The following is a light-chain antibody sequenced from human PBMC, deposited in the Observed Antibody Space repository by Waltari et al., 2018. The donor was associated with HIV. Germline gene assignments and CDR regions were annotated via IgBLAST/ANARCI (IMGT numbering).Light chain of an antibody. CDR1: QCVFWSSNNKNY. Sequence: DIVMTQSPESLAVSLGEGATINVKYNQCVFWSSNNKNYSHWYPQRPGQPPNLLIYWASTRDSGVPDRFNGSGSGTEFTLTISSLQAEDVAVYYCQQHYSSPPTFGPGTKVQI. CDR3: QQHYSSPPT. V-gene: IGKV4-1*01. J-gene: IGKJ3*01. CDR2: WAS.